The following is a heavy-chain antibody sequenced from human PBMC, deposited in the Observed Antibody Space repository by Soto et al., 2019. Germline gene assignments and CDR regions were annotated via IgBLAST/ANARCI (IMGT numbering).Heavy chain of an antibody. Sequence: PGGSLRLSCAASGLSFSDYYMAWFRQAPGKGLEWVSYISGTGSATYYADSVKGRFTVSRDNAKNSLYLHMNSLRVEDTAVYYCAKTPSGSYDYWGQGTLVTVSS. V-gene: IGHV3-11*01. CDR2: ISGTGSAT. CDR1: GLSFSDYY. J-gene: IGHJ4*02. CDR3: AKTPSGSYDY. D-gene: IGHD1-26*01.